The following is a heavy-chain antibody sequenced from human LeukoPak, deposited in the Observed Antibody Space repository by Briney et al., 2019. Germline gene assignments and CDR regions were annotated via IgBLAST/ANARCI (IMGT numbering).Heavy chain of an antibody. Sequence: PSETLSLTCAVYGGSFSGYYWSWIRQPPGKRLEWIGEINHSGSTNYNPSLKSRVTISVDTSKNQFSLKLSSVTAADTAVYYCARGQYYVRRYYFDYWGQGTLVTVSS. D-gene: IGHD3-16*01. V-gene: IGHV4-34*01. CDR1: GGSFSGYY. CDR2: INHSGST. J-gene: IGHJ4*02. CDR3: ARGQYYVRRYYFDY.